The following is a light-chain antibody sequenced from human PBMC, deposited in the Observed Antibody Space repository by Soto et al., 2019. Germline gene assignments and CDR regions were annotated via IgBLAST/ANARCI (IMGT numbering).Light chain of an antibody. CDR3: AAWDDSLDGGV. J-gene: IGLJ3*02. CDR2: RNN. V-gene: IGLV1-44*01. Sequence: QSVLTQPPSAFGTPGQRVTISCSGSSSNIGSNSVNWYRQLPGTAPKLLIYRNNQRPSGVPDRFSGSKSGTSASLAISGLQSEDEADYYCAAWDDSLDGGVFGGGTKLTVL. CDR1: SSNIGSNS.